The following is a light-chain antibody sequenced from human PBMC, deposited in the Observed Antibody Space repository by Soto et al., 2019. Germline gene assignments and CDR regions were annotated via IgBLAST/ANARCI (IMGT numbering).Light chain of an antibody. CDR1: QTISSSY. Sequence: ETVLTQSPGTLSLSPGERATLSCRTSQTISSSYLAWYQQKPGRAPRLLIYGASNRATGIPDRFSGSGSGTDFTLTISRLEPEDFAVYYCQQYSRSPLTFGGETKVEIK. J-gene: IGKJ4*01. CDR2: GAS. V-gene: IGKV3-20*01. CDR3: QQYSRSPLT.